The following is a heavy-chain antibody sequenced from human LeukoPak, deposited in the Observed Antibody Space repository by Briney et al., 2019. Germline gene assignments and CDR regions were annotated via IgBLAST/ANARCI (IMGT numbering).Heavy chain of an antibody. CDR1: GFTFSSYA. V-gene: IGHV3-23*01. CDR2: ISGSGGST. Sequence: GGSLRLSCAASGFTFSSYAMNWVRQAPGKGLGWVSGISGSGGSTSYTDSVKGRFTTSRDNSKNTLYLQMNSLRAEDTAVYYCAKDRRWLLRNADYWGQGTLVTISS. CDR3: AKDRRWLLRNADY. D-gene: IGHD1-26*01. J-gene: IGHJ4*02.